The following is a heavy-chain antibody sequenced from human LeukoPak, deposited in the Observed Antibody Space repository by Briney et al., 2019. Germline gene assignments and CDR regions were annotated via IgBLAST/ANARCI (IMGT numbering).Heavy chain of an antibody. CDR2: IYYSRST. CDR3: TRDFRNDGWFDP. CDR1: GGSLCSYY. Sequence: SETLSLTRTVSGGSLCSYYWSWIPQPPGQGLECIGYIYYSRSTNNNPSLKSRVTISVDTSKNYFSLNLCSVTAAKTAVYYGTRDFRNDGWFDPWGQGTLVTVSS. V-gene: IGHV4-59*01. J-gene: IGHJ5*02. D-gene: IGHD1-1*01.